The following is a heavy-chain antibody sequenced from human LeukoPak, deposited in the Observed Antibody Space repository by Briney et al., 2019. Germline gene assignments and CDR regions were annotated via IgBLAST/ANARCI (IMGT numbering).Heavy chain of an antibody. CDR2: IYTSGST. V-gene: IGHV4-4*07. Sequence: SETLSLTCTVSGGSISNYYWSWIRQPAGKGLEWIGRIYTSGSTNYSPSLKSRVTMSVDTSKNQFSLKLSSVTAADTAVYYCAREATLGYCSGGTCYSAYYFDYWGQGTLVTVSS. CDR3: AREATLGYCSGGTCYSAYYFDY. D-gene: IGHD2-15*01. CDR1: GGSISNYY. J-gene: IGHJ4*02.